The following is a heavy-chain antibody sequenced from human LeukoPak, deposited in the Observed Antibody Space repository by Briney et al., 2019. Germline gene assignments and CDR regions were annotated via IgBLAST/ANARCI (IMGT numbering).Heavy chain of an antibody. CDR3: ARGAGDTAGLYKFDY. Sequence: SQTLSLTCVISGDSVSSNSVAWNWIRQSPSRGLEWLGRTFYRSKWCNGYAVSVKSRITVNADTSKNQSSLQLHSVTPEDTAVYYCARGAGDTAGLYKFDYWGQGTLVTVSS. CDR1: GDSVSSNSVA. J-gene: IGHJ4*02. CDR2: TFYRSKWCN. V-gene: IGHV6-1*01. D-gene: IGHD1-1*01.